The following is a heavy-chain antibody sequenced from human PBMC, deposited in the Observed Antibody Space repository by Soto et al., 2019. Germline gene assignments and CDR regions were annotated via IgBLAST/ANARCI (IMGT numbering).Heavy chain of an antibody. J-gene: IGHJ5*02. D-gene: IGHD3-9*01. Sequence: SETLSLTCTVSGGSISSYYWSWIRQPPGKGLEWIGYIYYSGSTNYNPSLKSRVTISVDTSKNQFSLKLSSVTAADTAVYYCARHHYEILTGYSPSNWFDPWGQGTLVTVSS. CDR3: ARHHYEILTGYSPSNWFDP. CDR1: GGSISSYY. CDR2: IYYSGST. V-gene: IGHV4-59*08.